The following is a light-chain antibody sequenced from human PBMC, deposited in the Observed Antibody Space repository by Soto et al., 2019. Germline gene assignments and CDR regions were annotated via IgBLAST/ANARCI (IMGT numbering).Light chain of an antibody. J-gene: IGLJ1*01. CDR1: SSSFASGS. CDR3: QSYDNSLTGSV. Sequence: QSVLTQSPSASGTPGERVTISCSGSSSSFASGSVNWYQQLPGTAPRLLIFGNSNRPSGVSDRFSGSKSGTSASLAITGLQAEDEAHYYCQSYDNSLTGSVFGTGTKVTVL. CDR2: GNS. V-gene: IGLV1-40*01.